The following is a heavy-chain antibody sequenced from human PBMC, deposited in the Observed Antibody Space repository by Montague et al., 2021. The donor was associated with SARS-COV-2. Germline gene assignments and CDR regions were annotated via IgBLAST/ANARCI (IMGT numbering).Heavy chain of an antibody. CDR3: AIAGYSSNWDNWIDP. CDR2: IYSRGGT. Sequence: SETLSLTCRVSGDSISDYYGSWIRQSVGKGLEWIGRIYSRGGTNXNPSLKSRVTMSVDTSKKQFSLKLNSVTAADTALYYCAIAGYSSNWDNWIDPWGQGTLVTVSS. D-gene: IGHD6-13*01. J-gene: IGHJ5*02. V-gene: IGHV4-4*07. CDR1: GDSISDYY.